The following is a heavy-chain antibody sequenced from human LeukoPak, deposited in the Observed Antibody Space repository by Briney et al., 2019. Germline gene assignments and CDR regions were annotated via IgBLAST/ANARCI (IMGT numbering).Heavy chain of an antibody. V-gene: IGHV4-59*01. D-gene: IGHD6-13*01. CDR1: GGSISSYY. CDR3: ARDPAAAYFDY. Sequence: PSETLSLTCTVSGGSISSYYWSWIRQPPGKGLEWIGYIYYSGSTNYNPSLQSRVTISVDTSKNQFSLKLSSVTAADTAVYYCARDPAAAYFDYWGQGTLVTVSS. CDR2: IYYSGST. J-gene: IGHJ4*02.